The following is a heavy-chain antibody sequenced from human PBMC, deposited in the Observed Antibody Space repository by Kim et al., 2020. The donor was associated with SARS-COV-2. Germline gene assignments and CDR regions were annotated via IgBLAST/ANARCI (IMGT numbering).Heavy chain of an antibody. CDR3: ARGGSSRLIAVDWFDP. J-gene: IGHJ5*02. D-gene: IGHD6-13*01. V-gene: IGHV4-4*02. CDR2: IYHSGTT. CDR1: GVSIRQTW. Sequence: SETLSLICAVSGVSIRQTWWSWVRQSPGKGLEWIGDIYHSGTTNYNPSLKSRVTMSVDTSKNQFSLKLISMTLADTAIYYCARGGSSRLIAVDWFDPWGQGTLVAVSS.